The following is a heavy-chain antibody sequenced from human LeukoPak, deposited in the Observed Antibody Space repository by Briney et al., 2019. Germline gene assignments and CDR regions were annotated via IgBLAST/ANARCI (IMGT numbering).Heavy chain of an antibody. D-gene: IGHD6-19*01. V-gene: IGHV4-4*07. CDR1: GGSISDFY. CDR2: VSATGST. J-gene: IGHJ4*02. CDR3: AQVTVGGHFDF. Sequence: PSETLSLTCTASGGSISDFYWSWIRQPAGKGLEYIGRVSATGSTSFNPSLQSRVTMSVDTSKSQFSLKLSSVTAADTAVYYCAQVTVGGHFDFWGQGILVTVSS.